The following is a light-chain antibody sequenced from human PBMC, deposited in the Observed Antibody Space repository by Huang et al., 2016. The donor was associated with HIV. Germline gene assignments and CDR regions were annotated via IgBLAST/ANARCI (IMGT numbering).Light chain of an antibody. CDR2: GTS. Sequence: ILTQSPGSLSLSPGDRVTLSCRASQSVDSGYVAWYHQKPGQSPRLIVYGTSSRDSGIPSRFSGSGSGRDFSLTISGLESEDFGVYYCHQYGSSMATFGQGTKVDI. CDR1: QSVDSGY. J-gene: IGKJ2*01. CDR3: HQYGSSMAT. V-gene: IGKV3-20*01.